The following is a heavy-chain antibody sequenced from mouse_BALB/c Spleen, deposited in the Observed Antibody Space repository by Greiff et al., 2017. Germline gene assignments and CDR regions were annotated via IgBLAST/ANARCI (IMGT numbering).Heavy chain of an antibody. CDR2: IWSGGST. CDR1: GFSLTSYG. V-gene: IGHV2-2*02. CDR3: ARKTYSYYAMDY. Sequence: VKVVESGPGLVQPSQSLSITCTVSGFSLTSYGVHWVRQSPGKGLEWLGVIWSGGSTDYNAAFISRLSISKDNSKSQVFFKMNSLQANDTAIYYCARKTYSYYAMDYWGQGTSVTVSS. J-gene: IGHJ4*01. D-gene: IGHD2-12*01.